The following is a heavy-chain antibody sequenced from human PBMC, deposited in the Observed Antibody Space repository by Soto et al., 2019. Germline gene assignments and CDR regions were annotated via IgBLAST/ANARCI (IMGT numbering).Heavy chain of an antibody. D-gene: IGHD6-13*01. J-gene: IGHJ6*02. CDR1: GYTFTGYY. Sequence: EASVKVSCKASGYTFTGYYMHWVRQAPGQGLEWMGWINPNSGGTNYAQKFQGWVTMTRDTSISTAYMELSRLRSDDTAVYYCARGILYSSSSMDVWGQGTTVTVSS. CDR2: INPNSGGT. CDR3: ARGILYSSSSMDV. V-gene: IGHV1-2*04.